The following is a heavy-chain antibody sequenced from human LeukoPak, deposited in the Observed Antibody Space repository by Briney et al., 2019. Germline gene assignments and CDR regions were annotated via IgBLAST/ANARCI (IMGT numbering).Heavy chain of an antibody. CDR1: GYSISSGYY. D-gene: IGHD6-13*01. V-gene: IGHV4-38-2*02. CDR3: VRVTTSSWFEGYFDY. J-gene: IGHJ4*02. CDR2: FYHGGST. Sequence: SETQSLTCTVSGYSISSGYYWGWIRQPPGKGLEWIGNFYHGGSTYYNPSLKSRVTMSGDTSKNQFSLNLSSVTAADTAVYFCVRVTTSSWFEGYFDYWGQGTLVTVSS.